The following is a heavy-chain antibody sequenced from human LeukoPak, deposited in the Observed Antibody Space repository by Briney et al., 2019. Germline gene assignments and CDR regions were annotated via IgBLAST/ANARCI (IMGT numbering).Heavy chain of an antibody. V-gene: IGHV1-18*01. Sequence: GASVKVSCKASGYTFTLYGITWVRQAPGRGLEWMGWISAYYGNTNYAQKFQGRVTMTTDTSTSTAYMELRRLTSDDTAVYYCARKGDYWNDGAYWGQGTLVTVSS. CDR2: ISAYYGNT. J-gene: IGHJ4*02. D-gene: IGHD1-1*01. CDR3: ARKGDYWNDGAY. CDR1: GYTFTLYG.